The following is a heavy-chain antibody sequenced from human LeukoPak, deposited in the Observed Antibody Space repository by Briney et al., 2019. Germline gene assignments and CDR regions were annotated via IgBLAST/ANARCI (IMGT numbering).Heavy chain of an antibody. CDR3: ARDQPRWYYYGMDV. Sequence: GGSLRLSCAASGFTFSSYWMSWVRQAPGKGLEWVANIKQDGSEKYYVDSVKGRFTISRDNAKNSLYLQMNSLRAEDTAVYHCARDQPRWYYYGMDVWGQGTTVTVSS. V-gene: IGHV3-7*01. D-gene: IGHD4-23*01. J-gene: IGHJ6*02. CDR2: IKQDGSEK. CDR1: GFTFSSYW.